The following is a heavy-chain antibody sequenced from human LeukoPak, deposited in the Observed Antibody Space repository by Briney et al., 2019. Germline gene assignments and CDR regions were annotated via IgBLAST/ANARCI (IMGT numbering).Heavy chain of an antibody. CDR3: ARDVYGYYDSSGYLYY. V-gene: IGHV3-74*01. CDR2: ISSDGSST. CDR1: GFTFSSYW. J-gene: IGHJ4*02. Sequence: PGGSLRLSCAASGFTFSSYWMHWVRQAPGKGLVWVSHISSDGSSTSYADSVKGRFTISRDNAKNTLYLQMNSLRAEDTAVYYCARDVYGYYDSSGYLYYWGQGTLVTVSS. D-gene: IGHD3-22*01.